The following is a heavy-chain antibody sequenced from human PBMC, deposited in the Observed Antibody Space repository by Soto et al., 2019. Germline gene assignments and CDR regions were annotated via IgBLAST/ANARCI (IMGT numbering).Heavy chain of an antibody. CDR2: ISSSGSTI. Sequence: QVQLVESGGGLVKPGGSLRLSCAASGFTFSDYYMSWIRQAPGKGLEWVSYISSSGSTIYYADSVKGRFTISRDNAKYSLYLQMNSLRAEDTAVYYCARDIVVVVAAHYYYYYGMDVWGQGTTVTVSS. CDR1: GFTFSDYY. J-gene: IGHJ6*02. CDR3: ARDIVVVVAAHYYYYYGMDV. D-gene: IGHD2-15*01. V-gene: IGHV3-11*01.